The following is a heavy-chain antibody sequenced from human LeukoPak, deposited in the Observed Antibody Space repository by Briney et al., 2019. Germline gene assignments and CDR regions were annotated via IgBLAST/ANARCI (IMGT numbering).Heavy chain of an antibody. J-gene: IGHJ6*03. V-gene: IGHV1-69*01. CDR1: GGTFSSYT. Sequence: GASVKVSCKASGGTFSSYTISWVRQAPGPGLEWMGGIIPIFGTANYSQKYQGRVTITADESTSTAYMELSSLRSEDTAVYYCARTSWDIVVVPAAIPQKSYYYYYMDVWGKGTTVTVSS. CDR3: ARTSWDIVVVPAAIPQKSYYYYYMDV. CDR2: IIPIFGTA. D-gene: IGHD2-2*01.